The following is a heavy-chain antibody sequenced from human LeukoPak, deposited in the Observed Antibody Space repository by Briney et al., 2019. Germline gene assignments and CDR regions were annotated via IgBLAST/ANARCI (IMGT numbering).Heavy chain of an antibody. CDR3: ARDISSSWYY. J-gene: IGHJ4*02. CDR2: IYYSGST. Sequence: PSETLSLTCTVSGGSISSSSYYWGWIRQPPGKGLEWIGSIYYSGSTYYNPSLKSRVTISVDTSKNQFSLKLSSVTAADTAVYYCARDISSSWYYWGQGTLVTVSS. V-gene: IGHV4-39*07. D-gene: IGHD6-13*01. CDR1: GGSISSSSYY.